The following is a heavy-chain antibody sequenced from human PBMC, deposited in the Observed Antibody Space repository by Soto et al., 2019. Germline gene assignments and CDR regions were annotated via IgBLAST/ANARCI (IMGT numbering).Heavy chain of an antibody. CDR3: ARVNLTGYYFDD. CDR2: IYYSGST. J-gene: IGHJ4*02. Sequence: SETLSLTCTVSGGSISSGGYYWSWIRQHPGKGLEWIGYIYYSGSTYYNPSLKRRVTISVDTSKNQFSLKRSSVPAADTAVYYCARVNLTGYYFDDWGQGTLVTVSS. CDR1: GGSISSGGYY. D-gene: IGHD3-9*01. V-gene: IGHV4-31*03.